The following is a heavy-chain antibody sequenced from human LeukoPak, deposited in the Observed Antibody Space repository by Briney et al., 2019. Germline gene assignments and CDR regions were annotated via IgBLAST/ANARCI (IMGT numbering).Heavy chain of an antibody. V-gene: IGHV4-61*02. Sequence: SETLSLTCTVSGGSISSGSYYWSWIRQPAGKGLEWIGRIYTSGSTNYNPSLKSRVTISVDTSKNQFSLKLSSVTAADTAVYYCARHKRRTTVTTSSFDYWGQGTLVTVSS. CDR1: GGSISSGSYY. CDR3: ARHKRRTTVTTSSFDY. D-gene: IGHD4-17*01. J-gene: IGHJ4*02. CDR2: IYTSGST.